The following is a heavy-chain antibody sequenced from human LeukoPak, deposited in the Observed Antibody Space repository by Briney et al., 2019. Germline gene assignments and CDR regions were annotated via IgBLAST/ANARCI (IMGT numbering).Heavy chain of an antibody. V-gene: IGHV3-23*01. D-gene: IGHD3-22*01. CDR3: AKYGSRKATMIAVVINWYFDL. Sequence: PGGSLRLSCTTSGFTFYSYAMSWVRQAPGKGLEWVSAISGNGDNTYHADSVKGRFTISRDNSRSTLYLQMNSLRPEDTAVYYCAKYGSRKATMIAVVINWYFDLWGRGTLVTVSS. CDR1: GFTFYSYA. J-gene: IGHJ2*01. CDR2: ISGNGDNT.